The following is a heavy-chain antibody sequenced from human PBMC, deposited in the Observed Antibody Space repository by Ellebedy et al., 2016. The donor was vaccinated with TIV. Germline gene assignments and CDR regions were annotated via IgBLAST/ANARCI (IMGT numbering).Heavy chain of an antibody. V-gene: IGHV3-23*01. Sequence: GGSLRLSCAASGFTFRNFAMTWVRQAPGKGLEWVSSISSSGVSTDYADSVRGRVTISRDNSKNTLYLQMNSLRADDSAVYCCAKLDSSGYYYGRFDYWGQGTLVTVSS. CDR2: ISSSGVST. J-gene: IGHJ4*02. CDR1: GFTFRNFA. CDR3: AKLDSSGYYYGRFDY. D-gene: IGHD3-22*01.